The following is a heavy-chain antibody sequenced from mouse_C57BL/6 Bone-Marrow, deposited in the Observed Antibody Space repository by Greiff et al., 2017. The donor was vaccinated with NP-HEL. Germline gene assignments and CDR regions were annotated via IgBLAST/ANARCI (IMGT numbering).Heavy chain of an antibody. CDR3: ARQVLGFAY. D-gene: IGHD2-14*01. CDR1: GFTFSSYG. V-gene: IGHV5-6*02. Sequence: EVKLVESGGDLVKPGGSLKLSCAASGFTFSSYGMSWVRQTPDKRLEWVATISSGGSYTYYPDSVKGRFTISRDNAKNTLYLQMSSLKSEYTAMYYCARQVLGFAYWGQGTLVTVSA. J-gene: IGHJ3*01. CDR2: ISSGGSYT.